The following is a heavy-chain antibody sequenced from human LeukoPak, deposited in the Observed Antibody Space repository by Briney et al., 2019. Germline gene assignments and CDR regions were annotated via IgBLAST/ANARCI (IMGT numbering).Heavy chain of an antibody. CDR2: ISWNSGSI. V-gene: IGHV3-9*01. Sequence: GGCLRLSCAASGFTFDDYAMHWVRPAPGKGLEWVSGISWNSGSIGYADSVKGRFTISRDNAKKSLYLQMNRLRAEDTALYYCAKSQPTDYYCYYMDVWGKGTTVTVSS. J-gene: IGHJ6*03. CDR1: GFTFDDYA. CDR3: AKSQPTDYYCYYMDV. D-gene: IGHD1-14*01.